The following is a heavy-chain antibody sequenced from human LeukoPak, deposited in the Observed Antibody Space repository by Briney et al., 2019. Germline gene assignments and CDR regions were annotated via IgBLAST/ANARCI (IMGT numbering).Heavy chain of an antibody. D-gene: IGHD5-18*01. Sequence: GGSLRLSCAAPGFTFSTYGMHWVRQAPGKGLEWVSGISWSSGRIGYADSVKGRFTISRDNAKNTMYLQMNSLRAEDTAVYYCAKRIQSAMAMGYWGQGTLVTVSS. J-gene: IGHJ4*02. CDR3: AKRIQSAMAMGY. V-gene: IGHV3-9*01. CDR1: GFTFSTYG. CDR2: ISWSSGRI.